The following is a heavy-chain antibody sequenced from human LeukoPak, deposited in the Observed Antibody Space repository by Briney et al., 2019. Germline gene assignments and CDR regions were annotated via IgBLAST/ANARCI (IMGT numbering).Heavy chain of an antibody. Sequence: SETLSLTCTVSGGSISSYYWSWIRQPPGKGLEWIGSIYYSGSTYYNPSLKSRVTISVDTSKNQFSLKLSSVTAADTAVYYCASSPVLRYFDWLLSRFDYWGQGTLVTVSS. V-gene: IGHV4-59*04. D-gene: IGHD3-9*01. CDR3: ASSPVLRYFDWLLSRFDY. J-gene: IGHJ4*02. CDR2: IYYSGST. CDR1: GGSISSYY.